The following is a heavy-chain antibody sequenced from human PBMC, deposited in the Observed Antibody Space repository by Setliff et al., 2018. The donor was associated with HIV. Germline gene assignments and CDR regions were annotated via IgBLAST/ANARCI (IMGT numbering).Heavy chain of an antibody. CDR3: ARGEQLVDNWFDP. CDR2: IYHSGST. J-gene: IGHJ5*02. Sequence: PSETLSLTCAVSGGSISSRNWWSWVRQPPGKGLEWIGEIYHSGSTNYNPSLKSRVTISVDKSKNQFSLKLISVTTADTAVYYCARGEQLVDNWFDPWGQGTLVTVSS. CDR1: GGSISSRNW. D-gene: IGHD6-13*01. V-gene: IGHV4-4*02.